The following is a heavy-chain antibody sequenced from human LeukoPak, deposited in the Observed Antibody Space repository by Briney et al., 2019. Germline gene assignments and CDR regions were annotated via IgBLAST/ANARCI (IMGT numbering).Heavy chain of an antibody. Sequence: SETLSLTCTVSGGSISSGGYYWSWIRQHPGKGLEWIGYIYYSGSTYYNPSLKSRVTISVDTSKNQFSLKLSSVTAADTAVYYCAREAVAGGSGSNYYYYGADVWGQGTTVTVSS. CDR2: IYYSGST. CDR1: GGSISSGGYY. V-gene: IGHV4-31*03. J-gene: IGHJ6*02. D-gene: IGHD3-10*01. CDR3: AREAVAGGSGSNYYYYGADV.